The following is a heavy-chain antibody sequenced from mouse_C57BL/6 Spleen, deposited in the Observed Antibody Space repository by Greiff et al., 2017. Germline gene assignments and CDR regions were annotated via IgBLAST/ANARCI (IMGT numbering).Heavy chain of an antibody. V-gene: IGHV1-72*01. CDR3: ARECDYGDYYAMDY. CDR1: GYTFTGYW. J-gene: IGHJ4*01. Sequence: VQLQQPGAELVKPGASVKLSCKASGYTFTGYWMDWVKQRPGRGLEWIGRIDPDSGGTKYNEKFKSKATLTVDKPSSTAYMQRSSLASADSSVYYSARECDYGDYYAMDYWGQGTSVTVAS. D-gene: IGHD2-4*01. CDR2: IDPDSGGT.